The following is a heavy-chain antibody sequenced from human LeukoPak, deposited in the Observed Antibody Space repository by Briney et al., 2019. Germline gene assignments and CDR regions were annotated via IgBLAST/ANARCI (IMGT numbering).Heavy chain of an antibody. CDR3: TKEPSGSGWSYTQYFQH. J-gene: IGHJ1*01. CDR1: GFPFSSYA. D-gene: IGHD6-19*01. Sequence: GGSLRLSCAASGFPFSSYAMSWVRQAPGEGLEWVSSISDSGGRTDYADSVKGRFTTSRDNSKNTLYLQINSLRVGDTAVYYCTKEPSGSGWSYTQYFQHWGQGTLVTVSS. V-gene: IGHV3-23*01. CDR2: ISDSGGRT.